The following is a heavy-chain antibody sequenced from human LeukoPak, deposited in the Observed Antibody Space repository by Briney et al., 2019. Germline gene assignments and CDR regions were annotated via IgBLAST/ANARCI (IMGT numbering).Heavy chain of an antibody. J-gene: IGHJ3*02. Sequence: PSETLSLTCAVYGGSFSGYYWSWIRQPPGKGLEWIGEINHSGSTNYNPSLKSRVTISVDTSKNQFSLKLSSVTAADTAVYYCARGHVVRGVIPCDVFDIWGQGKMVTVSP. CDR1: GGSFSGYY. CDR2: INHSGST. D-gene: IGHD3-10*01. CDR3: ARGHVVRGVIPCDVFDI. V-gene: IGHV4-34*01.